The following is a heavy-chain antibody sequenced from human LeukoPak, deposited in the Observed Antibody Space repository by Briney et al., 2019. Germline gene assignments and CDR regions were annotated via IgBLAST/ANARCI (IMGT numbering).Heavy chain of an antibody. CDR3: ASVCSSTSCYDQMFDP. CDR2: IYHSGST. J-gene: IGHJ5*02. Sequence: SGTLSLTCAVSGGSISCSNWWSWVRQPPGKGLEWIGEIYHSGSTNYNPSLKSRVTISVDKSKNQFSLKLSSVTAADTAVYYCASVCSSTSCYDQMFDPWGQGTLVTVSS. D-gene: IGHD2-2*01. V-gene: IGHV4-4*02. CDR1: GGSISCSNW.